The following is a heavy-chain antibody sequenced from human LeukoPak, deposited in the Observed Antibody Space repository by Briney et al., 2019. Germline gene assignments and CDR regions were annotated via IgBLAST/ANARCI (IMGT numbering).Heavy chain of an antibody. CDR2: IWNDGSNK. CDR1: GFNFSSYG. J-gene: IGHJ1*01. CDR3: AKAKDSSGYYRTAEYFQH. D-gene: IGHD3-22*01. Sequence: GGSLRLSCAASGFNFSSYGMHWVRQAPGKGLEWVAVIWNDGSNKYYADSVKGRFTISRDNSKNTLYLQMNSLRAEDTAVYYCAKAKDSSGYYRTAEYFQHWGQGTLVTVSS. V-gene: IGHV3-33*06.